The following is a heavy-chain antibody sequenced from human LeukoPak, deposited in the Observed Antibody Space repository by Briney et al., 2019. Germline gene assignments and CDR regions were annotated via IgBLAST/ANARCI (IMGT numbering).Heavy chain of an antibody. CDR1: GITFRSYE. V-gene: IGHV3-48*03. CDR2: ISSRGSSI. J-gene: IGHJ3*02. CDR3: ARGDYCTNGVCPPSRNDAFDI. D-gene: IGHD2-8*01. Sequence: GGSLRLSCAASGITFRSYEMDWVRQAPGKGLEWVSYISSRGSSIHYADSVKGRFTISRDNAKNSLYLQMNSLRAEDTAVYYCARGDYCTNGVCPPSRNDAFDIWGQGTMVTVSS.